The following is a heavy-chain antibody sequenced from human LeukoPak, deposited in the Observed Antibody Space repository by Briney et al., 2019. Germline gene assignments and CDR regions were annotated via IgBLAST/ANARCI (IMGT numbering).Heavy chain of an antibody. Sequence: ASVKVSCKVSGYSLLEVAMHWVRQAPGKGLEWVGSFDPEDGEDGETHYAQKLQGRVTMTEDASTDTAYMELKGLRSEDTAVYYCAMTDRYAGRPFDYWGQGTLVTVSS. CDR2: FDPEDGEDGET. CDR1: GYSLLEVA. D-gene: IGHD5-12*01. V-gene: IGHV1-24*01. J-gene: IGHJ4*02. CDR3: AMTDRYAGRPFDY.